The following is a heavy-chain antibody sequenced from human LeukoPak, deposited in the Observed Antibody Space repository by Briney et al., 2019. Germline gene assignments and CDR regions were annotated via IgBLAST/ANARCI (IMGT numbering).Heavy chain of an antibody. D-gene: IGHD3-3*01. CDR1: GLAFSSYA. CDR3: ADYGVSGVRNNFY. CDR2: ISVASNT. J-gene: IGHJ4*02. Sequence: GGSLRLSCAASGLAFSSYAMSWVRQAPGKGLEWVSTISVASNTFYADSVKGRFTFSRDNSRNTVYLQMTSLRADDTAVYYCADYGVSGVRNNFYWGQGTLVTVSS. V-gene: IGHV3-23*01.